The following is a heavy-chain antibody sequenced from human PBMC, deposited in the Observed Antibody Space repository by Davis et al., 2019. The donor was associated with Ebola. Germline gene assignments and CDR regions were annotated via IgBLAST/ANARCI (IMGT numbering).Heavy chain of an antibody. V-gene: IGHV3-7*03. CDR2: IKQDGSEK. CDR1: GFTFSSYW. Sequence: GESLKISCAASGFTFSSYWMSWVRQAPGKGLEWVANIKQDGSEKYYVDSVKGRFTISRDNAKNSLYLQINSLRAEDTAVYYCARDMAEWELMWDYFDYWGQGTLVTVSS. J-gene: IGHJ4*02. CDR3: ARDMAEWELMWDYFDY. D-gene: IGHD1-26*01.